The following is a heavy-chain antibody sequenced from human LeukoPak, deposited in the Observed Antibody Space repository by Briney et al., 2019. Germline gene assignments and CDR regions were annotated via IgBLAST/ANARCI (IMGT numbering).Heavy chain of an antibody. J-gene: IGHJ4*02. V-gene: IGHV4-59*08. D-gene: IGHD2-2*03. CDR2: IYYSGST. CDR3: ARRVYGSSFDY. CDR1: GGSFSSYY. Sequence: PSETLSLTCAVYGGSFSSYYWSWIRQPPGKGLEWIGYIYYSGSTNYNPPLKSRVTISVDTSKNQFSLKLSSVTAADTAVYYCARRVYGSSFDYWGQGTLVTVSS.